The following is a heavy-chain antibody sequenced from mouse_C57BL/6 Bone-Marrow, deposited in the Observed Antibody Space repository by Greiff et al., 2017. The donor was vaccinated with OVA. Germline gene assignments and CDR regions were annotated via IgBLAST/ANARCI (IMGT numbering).Heavy chain of an antibody. CDR2: IRSKSNNYAT. V-gene: IGHV10-1*01. CDR1: GFSFNTYA. Sequence: DVQLVESGGGLVQPKGSLKLSCAASGFSFNTYAMNWVRQAPGKGLEWVARIRSKSNNYATYYADSVKDRFTISRDDSESMLYLQMNNLKTEDTAMYYCVRGLRRRGVVGFAYWGQGTLVTVSA. CDR3: VRGLRRRGVVGFAY. J-gene: IGHJ3*01. D-gene: IGHD2-4*01.